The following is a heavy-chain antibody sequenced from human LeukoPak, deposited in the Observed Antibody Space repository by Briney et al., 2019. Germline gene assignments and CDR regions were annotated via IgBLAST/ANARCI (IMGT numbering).Heavy chain of an antibody. CDR1: GFSFSSYA. Sequence: GGSLRLSCAASGFSFSSYAMSWVRQAPGKGLEWVSTISGSGGSTYYAASVKGRITISRDNSKNTLYLQMNSLRAGDTAVYYCANLYVVVDYWGQGTLVTVSS. J-gene: IGHJ4*02. CDR3: ANLYVVVDY. D-gene: IGHD2-2*01. V-gene: IGHV3-23*01. CDR2: ISGSGGST.